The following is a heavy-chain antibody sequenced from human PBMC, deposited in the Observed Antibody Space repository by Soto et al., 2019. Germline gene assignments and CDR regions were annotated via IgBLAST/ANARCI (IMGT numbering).Heavy chain of an antibody. J-gene: IGHJ6*02. V-gene: IGHV1-2*04. Sequence: GASVKVSCKASGYTFTGYYMHWVRQVPGQGLEWMGWINPNSGGTNYAQKFQGWVTMTRDTSISTAYMELSRLRSDDTAVYYCARDGKDDGSSWYGDYGMDVWGQGTTVTVSS. CDR2: INPNSGGT. D-gene: IGHD6-13*01. CDR1: GYTFTGYY. CDR3: ARDGKDDGSSWYGDYGMDV.